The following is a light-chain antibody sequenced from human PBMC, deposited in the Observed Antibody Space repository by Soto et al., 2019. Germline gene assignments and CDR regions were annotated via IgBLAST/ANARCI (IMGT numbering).Light chain of an antibody. CDR2: GAS. CDR3: QKYGSSPMT. CDR1: QGVSSSY. Sequence: DIELTQSPGTLSLSPGDRATISCRASQGVSSSYLAWYQQKPGQAPRLLIYGASSRATGIPDRFSGSGSGTDFTLTISRLEPEDFAMYYCQKYGSSPMTFGQGTKVEIK. J-gene: IGKJ1*01. V-gene: IGKV3-20*01.